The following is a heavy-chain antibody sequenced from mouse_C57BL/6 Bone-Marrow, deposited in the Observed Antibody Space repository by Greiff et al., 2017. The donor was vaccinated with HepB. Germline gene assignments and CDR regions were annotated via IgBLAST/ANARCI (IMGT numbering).Heavy chain of an antibody. Sequence: QVQLQQSGPELVKPGASVKISCKASGYAFSSSWMNWVKQRPGKGLEWIGRIYPGDGDTNYNGKFKGKATLTADKSSSTAYMQLSSLTSEDSAVYCCARFSITPLWGQGTTLTVSS. V-gene: IGHV1-82*01. CDR1: GYAFSSSW. J-gene: IGHJ2*01. CDR3: ARFSITPL. CDR2: IYPGDGDT. D-gene: IGHD1-1*01.